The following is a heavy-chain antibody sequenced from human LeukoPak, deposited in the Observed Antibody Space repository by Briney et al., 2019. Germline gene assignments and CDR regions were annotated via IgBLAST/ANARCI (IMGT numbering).Heavy chain of an antibody. CDR1: GYTFTTYD. CDR3: ARGLGDYYDTSDFYYAVPAH. V-gene: IGHV1-8*01. Sequence: ASVKVSCKASGYTFTTYDITWVRQATGQGREGMGWMNPNSGDTAYAQTFQGRVAMTRDTSISTAYMELSSLRSEDTAVYYCARGLGDYYDTSDFYYAVPAHWGQGTLVTVSS. CDR2: MNPNSGDT. J-gene: IGHJ4*02. D-gene: IGHD3-22*01.